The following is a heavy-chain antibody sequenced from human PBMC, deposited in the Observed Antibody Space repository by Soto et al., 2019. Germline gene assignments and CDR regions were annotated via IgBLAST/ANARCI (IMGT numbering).Heavy chain of an antibody. D-gene: IGHD6-6*01. V-gene: IGHV3-30*18. Sequence: SLRLSCAASGVTFSSYGMHWVRQAPGKGLEWVAVISYDGSNKYYADSVKGRFTISRDNSKNTLYLQMNSLRAEDTAVYYCAKLRSSSSNFDYWGQGTLVTVSS. CDR3: AKLRSSSSNFDY. J-gene: IGHJ4*02. CDR1: GVTFSSYG. CDR2: ISYDGSNK.